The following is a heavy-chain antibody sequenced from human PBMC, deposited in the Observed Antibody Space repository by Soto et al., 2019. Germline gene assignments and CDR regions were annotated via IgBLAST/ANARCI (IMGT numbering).Heavy chain of an antibody. CDR1: GGSISSYY. CDR3: ARHGTVVVAARLNWFDP. J-gene: IGHJ5*02. D-gene: IGHD2-15*01. CDR2: IYYSGST. Sequence: QVQLQESGPGLVKPSETLSLTCTVSGGSISSYYWSWIRQPPGKGLEWIGYIYYSGSTNYNPSLKSRVTISVDTSKNQFSLKLSSVTAADTAVYYCARHGTVVVAARLNWFDPWGQGTLVTVSS. V-gene: IGHV4-59*08.